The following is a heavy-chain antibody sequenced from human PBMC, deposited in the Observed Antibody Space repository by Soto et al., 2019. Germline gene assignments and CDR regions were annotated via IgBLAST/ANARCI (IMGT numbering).Heavy chain of an antibody. CDR3: ARHTYGDYDVMGV. CDR1: GYSFTNYW. J-gene: IGHJ6*02. CDR2: IYPGDSDI. V-gene: IGHV5-51*01. Sequence: GESLKISCQGSGYSFTNYWIGWVRQMPGKGLEWMWIIYPGDSDIRYSPSFQGQVTISADLSISTAYLHWSSLKASDTAMYYCARHTYGDYDVMGVWGQGTAVTVSS. D-gene: IGHD4-17*01.